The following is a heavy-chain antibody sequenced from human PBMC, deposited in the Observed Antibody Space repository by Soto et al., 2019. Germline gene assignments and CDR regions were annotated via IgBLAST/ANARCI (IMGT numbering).Heavy chain of an antibody. Sequence: QVQLVQSGAEVTKPGSSVKVSCKASGGTFSSYAISWVRQAPGQGLEWMGGIIPIFGTANYAQKFQGRVTITADESTSTAYMELSSLRSEDTAVYYCATDYGGNADKACAIWGQGTMFTVSS. D-gene: IGHD4-17*01. CDR1: GGTFSSYA. CDR2: IIPIFGTA. CDR3: ATDYGGNADKACAI. J-gene: IGHJ3*02. V-gene: IGHV1-69*01.